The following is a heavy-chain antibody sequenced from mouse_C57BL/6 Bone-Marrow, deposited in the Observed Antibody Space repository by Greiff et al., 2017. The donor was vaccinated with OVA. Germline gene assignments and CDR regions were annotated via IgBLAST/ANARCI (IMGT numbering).Heavy chain of an antibody. J-gene: IGHJ4*01. D-gene: IGHD6-5*01. CDR2: IRNKANGYTT. CDR1: GFTFTDYY. CDR3: VRASLSSYCYAMDD. V-gene: IGHV7-4*01. Sequence: EVKVVESGGGLVQPGASLRLSCAASGFTFTDYYMSWVRQPPGKAPEWLALIRNKANGYTTEYTASVKGRFTISRDNSQNILYLQMNTLRAEDSATYFCVRASLSSYCYAMDDWGQGTSVTVSS.